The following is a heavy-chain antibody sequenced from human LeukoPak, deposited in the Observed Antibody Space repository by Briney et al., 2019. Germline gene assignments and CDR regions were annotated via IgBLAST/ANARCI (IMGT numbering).Heavy chain of an antibody. CDR3: ARRYNWNALWFDP. Sequence: SETLSLTCTVSGGSISSYYWSWIGQPPGKGLEWIGYIYYSGSTNDNPSLESRVTISVDTSKNQFSLKLSSVTAADTAVYYCARRYNWNALWFDPWGQGTLVTVSS. D-gene: IGHD1-20*01. J-gene: IGHJ5*02. CDR1: GGSISSYY. CDR2: IYYSGST. V-gene: IGHV4-59*13.